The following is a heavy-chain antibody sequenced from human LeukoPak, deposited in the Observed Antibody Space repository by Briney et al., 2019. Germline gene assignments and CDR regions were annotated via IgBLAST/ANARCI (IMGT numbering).Heavy chain of an antibody. J-gene: IGHJ3*02. CDR1: GFTFSNNA. CDR3: AKASNYYDSSGYETDAFDI. D-gene: IGHD3-22*01. Sequence: GGSLRLSCAASGFTFSNNAMSWVRQAPGKGLEWVSAISGSGGSTYYADSVKGRFTISRDNSKNTLYLQMNSLRAEDTAVYYCAKASNYYDSSGYETDAFDIWGQGTMVTVSS. CDR2: ISGSGGST. V-gene: IGHV3-23*01.